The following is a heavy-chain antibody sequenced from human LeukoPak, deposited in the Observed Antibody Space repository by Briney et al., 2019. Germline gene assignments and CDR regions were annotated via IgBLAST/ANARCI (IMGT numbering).Heavy chain of an antibody. CDR1: GFTFSSYG. J-gene: IGHJ4*02. Sequence: GGSLRLSCAASGFTFSSYGMHWVRQAPGKGLEWVAVISYDGSNKYYADSVKGRFTISRDNSKNTLYLQMNSLRAEDTAVYYCAKDGDYDSSGYMVYWGQGTLVTVSS. V-gene: IGHV3-30*18. CDR2: ISYDGSNK. D-gene: IGHD3-22*01. CDR3: AKDGDYDSSGYMVY.